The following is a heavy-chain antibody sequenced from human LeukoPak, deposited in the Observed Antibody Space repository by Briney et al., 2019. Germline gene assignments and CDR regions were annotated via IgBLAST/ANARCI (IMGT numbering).Heavy chain of an antibody. D-gene: IGHD3-22*01. CDR2: IYPGDSDT. CDR3: ARRMYYYDSRGYMYYFDY. V-gene: IGHV5-51*01. J-gene: IGHJ4*02. CDR1: GYSFTSYW. Sequence: GESLKVSCKGSGYSFTSYWSGWGRQMPGKGLEWMGIIYPGDSDTRYSPSFQGQVTSSADKSISTAYLQWSSLKASDTAMYYCARRMYYYDSRGYMYYFDYWGQGNLVTVSS.